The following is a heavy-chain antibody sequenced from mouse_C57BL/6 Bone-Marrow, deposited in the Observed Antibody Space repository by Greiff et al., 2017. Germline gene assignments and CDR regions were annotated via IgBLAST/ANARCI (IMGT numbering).Heavy chain of an antibody. CDR1: GFTFSDYY. Sequence: EVKLVESGGGLVQPGGSLKLSCAASGFTFSDYYMYWVRQTPEKRLEWVAYISNGGGSTYYPDTVKGRFTISRDNAKNTLYLQMSRLKSEDTAMYYCARHTGSSSFAYWGQGTLVTVSA. D-gene: IGHD1-1*01. J-gene: IGHJ3*01. V-gene: IGHV5-12*01. CDR2: ISNGGGST. CDR3: ARHTGSSSFAY.